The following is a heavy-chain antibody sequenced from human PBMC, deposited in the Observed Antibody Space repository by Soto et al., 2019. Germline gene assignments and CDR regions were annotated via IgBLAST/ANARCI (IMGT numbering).Heavy chain of an antibody. V-gene: IGHV7-4-1*01. Sequence: ASVKVSCKASGYTFTSYAMNWVRQAPGQGLEWMGWINTNTGNPTYAQGFTGRFVFSLDPSVSTAYLQICSLKAEDTAVYYCARELLLVLISSGRHDYCCMDVWGQGTTVTVSS. D-gene: IGHD6-6*01. J-gene: IGHJ6*02. CDR3: ARELLLVLISSGRHDYCCMDV. CDR1: GYTFTSYA. CDR2: INTNTGNP.